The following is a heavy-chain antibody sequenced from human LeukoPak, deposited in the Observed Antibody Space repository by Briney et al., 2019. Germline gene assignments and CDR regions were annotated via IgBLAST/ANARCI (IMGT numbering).Heavy chain of an antibody. J-gene: IGHJ4*02. CDR2: INSDGSST. CDR1: GFTFSTYS. D-gene: IGHD1-1*01. V-gene: IGHV3-74*01. CDR3: ARERKYDSNFDY. Sequence: GGSLRLSCAASGFTFSTYSMNWVRQAPGKGLVWVSRINSDGSSTSYADSVKGRFTISRDNAKNTLYLQMNSLRAEDTAVYYCARERKYDSNFDYWGQGTLVTVSS.